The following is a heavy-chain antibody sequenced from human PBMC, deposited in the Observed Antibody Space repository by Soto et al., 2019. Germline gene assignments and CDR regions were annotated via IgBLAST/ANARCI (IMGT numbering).Heavy chain of an antibody. CDR1: GYTFTSYA. V-gene: IGHV1-3*01. Sequence: GASVKVSCKASGYTFTSYAMHLVRQAPGQRLEWMGWINAGNGNTKYSQKFQGRVTITRDTSASTAYMELSSLRSEDTAVYYCARDPSYYGMDVWGQGTTVTVSS. J-gene: IGHJ6*02. CDR3: ARDPSYYGMDV. CDR2: INAGNGNT.